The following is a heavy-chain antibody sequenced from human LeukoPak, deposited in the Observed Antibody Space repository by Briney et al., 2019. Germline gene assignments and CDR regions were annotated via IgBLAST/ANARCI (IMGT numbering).Heavy chain of an antibody. J-gene: IGHJ6*02. CDR3: ARATTPPLNIWFGELLSHLYYYYGMDV. Sequence: GASVKVSCKASGYTFTSYDINWVRQATGQGLEWMGWMNPNSGNTGYAQKFQGRVTMTRNTSISTAYMELSSLRSEDTAVYYCARATTPPLNIWFGELLSHLYYYYGMDVWGQGTTVTVSS. D-gene: IGHD3-10*01. V-gene: IGHV1-8*01. CDR2: MNPNSGNT. CDR1: GYTFTSYD.